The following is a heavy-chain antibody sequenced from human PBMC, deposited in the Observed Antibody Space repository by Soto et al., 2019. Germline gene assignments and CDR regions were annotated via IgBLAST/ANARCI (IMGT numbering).Heavy chain of an antibody. CDR3: ARPIQWLVLGAYDY. V-gene: IGHV4-39*01. CDR1: GGSISSSSYY. D-gene: IGHD6-19*01. CDR2: IYYSGST. J-gene: IGHJ4*02. Sequence: QLQLQESGPGLVKPSETLSLTCTVSGGSISSSSYYWGWIRQPPGKGLEWIGSIYYSGSTYYNPSLKSRVTISVDTSKNQFSLKLSSVTAADTAVYYCARPIQWLVLGAYDYWGQGTLVTVSS.